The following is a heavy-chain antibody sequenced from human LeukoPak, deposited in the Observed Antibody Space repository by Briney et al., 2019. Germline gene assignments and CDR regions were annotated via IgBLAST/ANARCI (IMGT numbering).Heavy chain of an antibody. D-gene: IGHD2-15*01. CDR3: ARDVTPGADYYFDY. V-gene: IGHV3-30-3*01. Sequence: AGGSLRLSCAVSGFTFSSYSMHWVRQAPGKGREWVAVISYDGNSKYYADSVKGRFTISRDNSKNMLFLHMHSLRAEDTAVYYCARDVTPGADYYFDYWGQGTLVTVSS. CDR1: GFTFSSYS. J-gene: IGHJ4*02. CDR2: ISYDGNSK.